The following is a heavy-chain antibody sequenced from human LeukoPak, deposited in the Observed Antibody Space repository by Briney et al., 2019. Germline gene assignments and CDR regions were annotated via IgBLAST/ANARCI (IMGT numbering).Heavy chain of an antibody. V-gene: IGHV1-2*02. CDR2: INPNSGGT. CDR3: ARDVVGAPDY. Sequence: GASVKVSCKASGYTFTSYGISWVRQAPGQGLEWMGWINPNSGGTNYAQKFQGRVTMTRDTSISTAYMELSRLRSDDTAVYYCARDVVGAPDYWGQGTLVTVSS. CDR1: GYTFTSYG. J-gene: IGHJ4*02. D-gene: IGHD1-26*01.